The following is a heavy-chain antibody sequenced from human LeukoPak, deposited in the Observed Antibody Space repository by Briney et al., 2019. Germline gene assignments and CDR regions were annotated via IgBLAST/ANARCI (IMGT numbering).Heavy chain of an antibody. V-gene: IGHV4-59*01. Sequence: SETLSLTCTVSGGSISSYYWSWIRQPPGKGLEWIGYIYYSGSTNYNPSLKSRVTISVDTSKNQFSLKLSSVTAADTAVYYCATDIRYGGNSVWGQGTLVTVSS. CDR1: GGSISSYY. J-gene: IGHJ4*02. CDR3: ATDIRYGGNSV. D-gene: IGHD4-23*01. CDR2: IYYSGST.